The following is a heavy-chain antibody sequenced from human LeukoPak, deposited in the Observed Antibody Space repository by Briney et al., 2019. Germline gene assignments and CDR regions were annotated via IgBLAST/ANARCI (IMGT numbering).Heavy chain of an antibody. V-gene: IGHV4-59*08. J-gene: IGHJ2*01. CDR2: IYYSGST. Sequence: PSETLSLTCTVSGGSISSYYWSWIRQPPGKGLEWIGYIYYSGSTNYNPSLKSRVTISVDTSKNQFSLKLSSVTAADTAVYYCARATPGIYYAPFWYFDLGGRGPLVTVSS. D-gene: IGHD2-2*01. CDR1: GGSISSYY. CDR3: ARATPGIYYAPFWYFDL.